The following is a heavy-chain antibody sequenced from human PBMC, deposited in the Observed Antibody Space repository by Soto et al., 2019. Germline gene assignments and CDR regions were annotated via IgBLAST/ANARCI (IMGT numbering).Heavy chain of an antibody. J-gene: IGHJ6*02. V-gene: IGHV1-69*06. CDR2: IIPIFGTA. CDR3: AGDLAGSSYYYGMDV. CDR1: GGTFSSYA. Sequence: ASVKVSCKASGGTFSSYAISWVRQAPGQGLEWMGGIIPIFGTANYAQKFQGRVTITADKSTSTAYMELSSLRSEDTAVYYCAGDLAGSSYYYGMDVWGQGITVTVSS.